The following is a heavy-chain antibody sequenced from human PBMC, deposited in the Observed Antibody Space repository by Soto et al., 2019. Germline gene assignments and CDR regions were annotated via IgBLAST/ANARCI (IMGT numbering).Heavy chain of an antibody. CDR1: GGSISSGGYY. Sequence: SETLSLTCTVSGGSISSGGYYWSWIRQRPGKCLEWIGYIYYSGSTYYNPSLKSRVTISVDTSKNQFSLKLSSVTAADTAVYYCARLYYYDSSGYYYAWFDPWGQGTLVTVYS. V-gene: IGHV4-31*03. CDR3: ARLYYYDSSGYYYAWFDP. J-gene: IGHJ5*02. CDR2: IYYSGST. D-gene: IGHD3-22*01.